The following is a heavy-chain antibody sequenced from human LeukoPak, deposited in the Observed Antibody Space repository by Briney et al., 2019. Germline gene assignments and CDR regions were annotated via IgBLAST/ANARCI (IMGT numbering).Heavy chain of an antibody. CDR2: ISGSGDNT. J-gene: IGHJ4*02. CDR1: GFTFSNDA. CDR3: AMGDDSVISPSY. D-gene: IGHD3-10*01. V-gene: IGHV3-23*01. Sequence: GGSLRLSRVASGFTFSNDAMTWVRQASGKGLEWASAISGSGDNTFYADSVKGRFTSSRDNSKSTLYLQMHSLRAEDTAIYYCAMGDDSVISPSYWRQGSLVTVSS.